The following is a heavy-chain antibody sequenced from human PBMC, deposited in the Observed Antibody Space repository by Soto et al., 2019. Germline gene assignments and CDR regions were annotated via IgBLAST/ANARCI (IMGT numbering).Heavy chain of an antibody. CDR2: ISARGGSS. V-gene: IGHV3-23*01. D-gene: IGHD5-12*01. Sequence: EVQLLESGGDLVQPGGSLRLACAASGFSFSSYAMVWVRQAPGKGLEWVSVISARGGSSYFADSVKGRFTISRDNSKNVLSLEMNSLSAEDTGTYFCAKGSLEYSAEVDHWGQGTLVIVSS. CDR3: AKGSLEYSAEVDH. CDR1: GFSFSSYA. J-gene: IGHJ4*02.